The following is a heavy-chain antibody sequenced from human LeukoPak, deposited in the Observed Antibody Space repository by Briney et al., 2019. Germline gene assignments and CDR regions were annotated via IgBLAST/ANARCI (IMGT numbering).Heavy chain of an antibody. CDR2: IYYSGST. D-gene: IGHD2/OR15-2a*01. J-gene: IGHJ4*02. Sequence: SETLSLTCTVSGGSISSGDYYWSWIRQPPGKGLEWIGYIYYSGSTYYNLSLKSRVTISVDTSKNQFSLKLSSVTAADTAVYYCARVGEYLEYYFGYWGQGTLVTVSS. CDR3: ARVGEYLEYYFGY. V-gene: IGHV4-30-4*08. CDR1: GGSISSGDYY.